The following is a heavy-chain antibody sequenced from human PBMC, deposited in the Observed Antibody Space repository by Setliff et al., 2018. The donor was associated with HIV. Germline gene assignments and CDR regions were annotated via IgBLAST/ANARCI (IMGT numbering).Heavy chain of an antibody. D-gene: IGHD6-19*01. V-gene: IGHV4-39*01. J-gene: IGHJ4*02. CDR1: GGPITSNTYF. CDR3: ARRRGQKATGWYYFDF. Sequence: SETLSLTCSVSGGPITSNTYFWDWIRQAPGKGLEWIGSIYHSGNTYYNPSLKSRVSISVDTSKRQFSLKLTSVTAGDSALYYCARRRGQKATGWYYFDFWGQGALVTV. CDR2: IYHSGNT.